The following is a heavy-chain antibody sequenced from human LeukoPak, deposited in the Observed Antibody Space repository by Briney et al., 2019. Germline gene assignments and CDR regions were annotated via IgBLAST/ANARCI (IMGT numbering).Heavy chain of an antibody. Sequence: HTGGSLRLSCVASGFPFSSYWMTWVRQAPGKGLEWVANIKQDGSKKSYVDSVKGRFTISRDNAKNSLYLQMNSLRAGDTAMYYCTRVGYIDEGIDYWGQGTLVTVSS. CDR3: TRVGYIDEGIDY. V-gene: IGHV3-7*04. CDR2: IKQDGSKK. CDR1: GFPFSSYW. D-gene: IGHD5-24*01. J-gene: IGHJ4*02.